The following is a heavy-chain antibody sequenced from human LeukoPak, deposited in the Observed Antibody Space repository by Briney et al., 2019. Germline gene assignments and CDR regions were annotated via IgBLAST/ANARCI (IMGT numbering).Heavy chain of an antibody. CDR1: GGSISSYY. Sequence: KTSETLSLTCTVSGGSISSYYWSWIRQPPGKGLEWIGYIYYSGSTNYNPSLKSRVTISVDTSKNQFSLELSSVTAADTAVYYCARGSASIAALSWFDPWGQATLVTVSS. J-gene: IGHJ5*02. CDR3: ARGSASIAALSWFDP. CDR2: IYYSGST. D-gene: IGHD6-6*01. V-gene: IGHV4-59*01.